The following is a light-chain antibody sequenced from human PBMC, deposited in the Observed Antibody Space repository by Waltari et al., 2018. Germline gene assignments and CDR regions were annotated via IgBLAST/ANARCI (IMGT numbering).Light chain of an antibody. Sequence: QSALTQPASVSGSPGQSITISCTGTSSDVGGYGHVSWYQQHPGTAPKLIIYEVSNRPSGVSVRFSGSKSGNTASLTISGLQAEDEADYYCNSFTSSRTWVFGGRTKVTVL. J-gene: IGLJ3*02. CDR2: EVS. V-gene: IGLV2-14*01. CDR3: NSFTSSRTWV. CDR1: SSDVGGYGH.